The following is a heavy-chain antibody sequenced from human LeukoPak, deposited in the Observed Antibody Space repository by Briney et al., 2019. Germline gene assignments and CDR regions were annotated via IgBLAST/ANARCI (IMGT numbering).Heavy chain of an antibody. V-gene: IGHV3-21*01. CDR3: VRACGGDCYLADY. CDR1: GFTFSSYS. Sequence: GGSLRLSCAASGFTFSSYSMSWVRQAPGKGLEWVSSISSSSSYIYYADSVKGRFTISRDYAKNSLYLQMNSLRAEDTAVYYCVRACGGDCYLADYWGQGTLVTVSS. D-gene: IGHD2-21*02. CDR2: ISSSSSYI. J-gene: IGHJ4*02.